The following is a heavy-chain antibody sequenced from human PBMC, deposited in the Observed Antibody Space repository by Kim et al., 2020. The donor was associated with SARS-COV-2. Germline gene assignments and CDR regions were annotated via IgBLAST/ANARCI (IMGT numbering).Heavy chain of an antibody. V-gene: IGHV3-9*01. D-gene: IGHD4-17*01. J-gene: IGHJ6*02. Sequence: VKGRFTISRDNAKNSLYLQMNSLRAEDTALYYCAKDIDYGPEAYYYGMDVWGQGTTVTVSS. CDR3: AKDIDYGPEAYYYGMDV.